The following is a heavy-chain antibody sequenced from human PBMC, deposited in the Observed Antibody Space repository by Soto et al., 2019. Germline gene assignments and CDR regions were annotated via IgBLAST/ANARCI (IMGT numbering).Heavy chain of an antibody. V-gene: IGHV1-3*01. CDR2: INPIIGKT. Sequence: GASVKVSCKASGYTFTSYAMHWVRQAPGQRLEWMGWINPIIGKTNYSQKFQGRVTITRDKSTSTAYMELSSLRSEDTAVYYCASLRGGAYGSGSYSQYYFDYWGQGTLVTVSS. J-gene: IGHJ4*02. D-gene: IGHD3-10*01. CDR1: GYTFTSYA. CDR3: ASLRGGAYGSGSYSQYYFDY.